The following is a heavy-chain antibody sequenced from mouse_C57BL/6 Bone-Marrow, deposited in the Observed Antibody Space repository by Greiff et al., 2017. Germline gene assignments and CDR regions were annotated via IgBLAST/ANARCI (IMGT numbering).Heavy chain of an antibody. CDR2: IDPENGDT. D-gene: IGHD2-5*01. V-gene: IGHV14-4*01. J-gene: IGHJ2*01. Sequence: VQLQQSGAELVRPGASVKLSCTASGFNIKDDYMHWVKQRPEQGLEWIGWIDPENGDTEYASKFQGKATITADTSSNTAYLQLSSLTSEDTAVYYCTTYSNYVDYWGQGTTLTVSS. CDR1: GFNIKDDY. CDR3: TTYSNYVDY.